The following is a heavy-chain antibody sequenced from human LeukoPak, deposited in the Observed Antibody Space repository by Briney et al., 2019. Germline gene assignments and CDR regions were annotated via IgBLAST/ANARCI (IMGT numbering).Heavy chain of an antibody. CDR2: IYPGGSDT. CDR3: ARVHDFWSGYPNAFDI. J-gene: IGHJ3*02. D-gene: IGHD3-3*01. Sequence: GESLKISCKGSGYSFTSYWIGWVRQMPGKGLEWMGIIYPGGSDTRYSPSFQGQVTISADKSISTAYLQWSSLKASDTPMYYCARVHDFWSGYPNAFDIWGQGTMVTVSS. CDR1: GYSFTSYW. V-gene: IGHV5-51*01.